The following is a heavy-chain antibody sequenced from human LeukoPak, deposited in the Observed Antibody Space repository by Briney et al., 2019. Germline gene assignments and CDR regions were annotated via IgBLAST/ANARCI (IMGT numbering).Heavy chain of an antibody. CDR1: GFTPGFTFGNYA. CDR3: ARDRYCSGGSCYGDAFDL. D-gene: IGHD2-15*01. V-gene: IGHV3-23*01. CDR2: VSGSGTTT. J-gene: IGHJ3*01. Sequence: GGSLRLSCAASGFTPGFTFGNYAMSWVRQAPGKGLEWVSGVSGSGTTTYYADSVKGRFTISRDNSKNTLFLQMNSLRAEDTAVYYCARDRYCSGGSCYGDAFDLWGHGTMVTVSS.